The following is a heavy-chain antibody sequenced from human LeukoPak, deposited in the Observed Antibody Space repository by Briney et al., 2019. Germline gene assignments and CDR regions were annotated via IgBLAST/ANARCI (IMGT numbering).Heavy chain of an antibody. V-gene: IGHV5-51*01. CDR2: IYPGDSDT. D-gene: IGHD1-14*01. CDR1: GYSFTNYW. Sequence: GESLKISCKGSGYSFTNYWIGWVRQIPGKGLEWLGIIYPGDSDTRCSPSFQGQLTISADKSISTAYLQWSSLKASDTAMYYCARQTGGNGIDYWGQGTLVTVSS. J-gene: IGHJ4*02. CDR3: ARQTGGNGIDY.